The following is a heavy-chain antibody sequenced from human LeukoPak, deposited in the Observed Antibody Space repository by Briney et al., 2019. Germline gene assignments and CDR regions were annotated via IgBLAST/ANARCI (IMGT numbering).Heavy chain of an antibody. CDR2: ISGSADST. V-gene: IGHV3-23*01. J-gene: IGHJ4*02. CDR3: AKGDVVVGPGATPDS. Sequence: GGSLRLSCAASGFTFRIYAMSWVRQAPGKGLEWVSTISGSADSTYYADSVKGQFIISRDNSKNTLYLQMNSLRVEDTAIYHCAKGDVVVGPGATPDSWGQGTLVTVSA. D-gene: IGHD2-2*02. CDR1: GFTFRIYA.